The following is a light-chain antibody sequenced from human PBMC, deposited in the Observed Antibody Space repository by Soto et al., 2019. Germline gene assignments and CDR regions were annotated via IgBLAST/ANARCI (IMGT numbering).Light chain of an antibody. V-gene: IGKV1-5*01. CDR2: DAS. CDR3: QQYNSYSWT. Sequence: DIQMTQSPSTLSASVRDRVTVTCRASQSVSGWLAWYQQKPGKAPKLLIYDASSLESGVQSRFSGSGSGTEFTLTISSLQPDDFATYYCQQYNSYSWTFGQGTTVDI. J-gene: IGKJ1*01. CDR1: QSVSGW.